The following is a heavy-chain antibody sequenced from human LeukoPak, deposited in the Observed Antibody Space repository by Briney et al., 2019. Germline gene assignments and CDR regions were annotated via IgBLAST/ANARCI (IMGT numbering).Heavy chain of an antibody. Sequence: GASVEVSCKASGYTFTSYGISWVRQAPGQGLEWMGWISAYNGNTNYAQKLQGRVTMTTDTSTSTAYMELRSLRSDDTAVYYCARNYDILTGYGFFDYWGQGTLVTVSS. CDR1: GYTFTSYG. CDR3: ARNYDILTGYGFFDY. V-gene: IGHV1-18*01. CDR2: ISAYNGNT. D-gene: IGHD3-9*01. J-gene: IGHJ4*02.